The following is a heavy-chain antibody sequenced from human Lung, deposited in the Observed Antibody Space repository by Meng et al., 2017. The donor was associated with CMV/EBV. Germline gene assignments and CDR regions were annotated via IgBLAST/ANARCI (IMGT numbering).Heavy chain of an antibody. CDR2: FNANICTP. D-gene: IGHD2-8*01. J-gene: IGHJ5*02. CDR3: ASGSCTDGVCHFDP. CDR1: GNNFASTV. Sequence: VPLVQYGSEFKDPGGSARVDFKASGNNFASTVMNCVRRARGQGLEWMVGFNANICTPTCATGYPGLFVFDFASSVSTAYLQIICLKAEATAVYSGASGSCTDGVCHFDPWGQGTLVTVSS. V-gene: IGHV7-4-1*02.